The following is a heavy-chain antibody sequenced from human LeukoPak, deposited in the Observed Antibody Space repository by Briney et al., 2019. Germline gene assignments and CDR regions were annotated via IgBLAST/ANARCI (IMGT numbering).Heavy chain of an antibody. CDR1: GFNLSTYE. Sequence: GGSLRLSCAASGFNLSTYEMNWVRQAPGKGLEWVSLISGDGGSTYYADSVKGRFTISRDNSKNSLYLQMNSLRTEDTALYYCAKSDILLWFGELHGMDVWGQGTTVTVSS. CDR2: ISGDGGST. J-gene: IGHJ6*02. D-gene: IGHD3-10*01. CDR3: AKSDILLWFGELHGMDV. V-gene: IGHV3-43*02.